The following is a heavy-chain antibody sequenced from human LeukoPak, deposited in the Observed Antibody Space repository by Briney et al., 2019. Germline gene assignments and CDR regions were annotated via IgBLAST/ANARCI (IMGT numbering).Heavy chain of an antibody. D-gene: IGHD5-18*01. CDR2: IWYDGSNK. CDR3: ARVAYSYVGDY. J-gene: IGHJ4*02. V-gene: IGHV3-33*01. Sequence: GRSLRLSCAASGFTFSSYGMHWVRQAPGKGLEWVAVIWYDGSNKYYADSVKGRFTISRDNSKNTLYLPRNSLRAEDTAVYYCARVAYSYVGDYWGQGTLVTVSS. CDR1: GFTFSSYG.